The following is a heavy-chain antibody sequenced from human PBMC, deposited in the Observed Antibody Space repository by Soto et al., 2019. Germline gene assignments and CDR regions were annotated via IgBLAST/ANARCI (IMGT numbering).Heavy chain of an antibody. Sequence: QVQLVESGGGVVQPGRSLRLSCAASGFTFSSYGMHWVRQAPGKGLEWVAVISYDGSNKYYADSVKGRFTISRDNSKKSLYLQVHSQRGEDTAVYYCEKAPGASGERGMDVQGQGTTVTVSS. CDR3: EKAPGASGERGMDV. V-gene: IGHV3-30*18. CDR2: ISYDGSNK. J-gene: IGHJ6*02. CDR1: GFTFSSYG. D-gene: IGHD3-10*01.